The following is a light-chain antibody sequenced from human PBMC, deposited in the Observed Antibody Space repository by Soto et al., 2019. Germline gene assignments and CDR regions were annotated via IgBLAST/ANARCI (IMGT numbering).Light chain of an antibody. Sequence: QSALTQPPSVSGSPGQSVTISCTGTSSDVGSYNRVSWYQQPPGTAPKLMIYEVSNRPSVVPDRFSGSKSGNTASLTISGLQAEDEADYYCNSYTSSSTYVFGTGTKLTVL. J-gene: IGLJ1*01. V-gene: IGLV2-18*02. CDR3: NSYTSSSTYV. CDR2: EVS. CDR1: SSDVGSYNR.